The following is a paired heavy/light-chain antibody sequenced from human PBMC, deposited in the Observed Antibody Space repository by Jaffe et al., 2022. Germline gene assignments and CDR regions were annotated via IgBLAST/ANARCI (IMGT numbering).Light chain of an antibody. J-gene: IGKJ1*01. CDR1: QGLLHSDGKTS. Sequence: DVLMTQTPLSLSVTPGQPASISCKSSQGLLHSDGKTSLYWYLQKPGQSPGQSPQLLVYEVSSRFSGVSDRFSGSGSGTDFTLNISRVEAEDVGVYYCMQGIDFPPTFGQGTKVEIK. CDR3: MQGIDFPPT. CDR2: EVS. V-gene: IGKV2-29*02.
Heavy chain of an antibody. CDR2: ISSNGITT. J-gene: IGHJ6*04. CDR1: GFSINNYA. V-gene: IGHV3-64*01. D-gene: IGHD5-12*01. CDR3: ARGTRWLQVPYFMDV. Sequence: EVQLVESGGGLVQPGGSLRLSCAASGFSINNYAMHWVRQGPGKELEYVSGISSNGITTYYPNSMRGRFTISRDNSKNTLFLQMGSLRPEDMAVYYCARGTRWLQVPYFMDVWGKGTTVTVSS.